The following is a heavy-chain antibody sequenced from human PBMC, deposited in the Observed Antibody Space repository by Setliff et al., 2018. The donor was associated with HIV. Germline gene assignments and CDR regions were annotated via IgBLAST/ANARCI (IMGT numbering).Heavy chain of an antibody. J-gene: IGHJ3*02. CDR1: GGSLSTSSFY. CDR2: IYFSGST. V-gene: IGHV4-39*01. Sequence: PSETLSLTCTVSGGSLSTSSFYWGWIRQPPGKGLQWIGSIYFSGSTYYNPSLKSRVTISLDTSKNQISLKLTSVTAADTAIYYCARRFLTTVVTLSFDIWGQGTMVTVSS. CDR3: ARRFLTTVVTLSFDI. D-gene: IGHD4-17*01.